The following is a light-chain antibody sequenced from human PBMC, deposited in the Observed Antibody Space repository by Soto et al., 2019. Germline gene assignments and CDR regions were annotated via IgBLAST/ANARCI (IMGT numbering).Light chain of an antibody. J-gene: IGKJ1*01. CDR1: QSVRSTS. V-gene: IGKV3-20*01. CDR3: QQYGSSRWT. Sequence: EIVLTQSPDTLSLFPGERATLSCRASQSVRSTSLAWYQQKLGQAPRLLIFGASSRATGIPDRFSGSGSGTDVTLTISRVEPEEFAVYYCQQYGSSRWTFGQWTKVELQ. CDR2: GAS.